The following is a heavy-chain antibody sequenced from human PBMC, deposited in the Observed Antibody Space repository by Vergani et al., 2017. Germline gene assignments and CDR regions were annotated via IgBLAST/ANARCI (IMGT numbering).Heavy chain of an antibody. CDR1: GYSISSGYY. D-gene: IGHD5-12*01. Sequence: QVQLQESGPGLVKPSETLSLTCAVSGYSISSGYYWGWIRQPPGKGLEWIGSIYHSGSTYYNPSLKSRVTISVDTSKNQFSLKLSSVTAADTAVYYCARKAYSRRGFVAFDYWGQGTLVTVSS. V-gene: IGHV4-38-2*01. CDR2: IYHSGST. CDR3: ARKAYSRRGFVAFDY. J-gene: IGHJ4*02.